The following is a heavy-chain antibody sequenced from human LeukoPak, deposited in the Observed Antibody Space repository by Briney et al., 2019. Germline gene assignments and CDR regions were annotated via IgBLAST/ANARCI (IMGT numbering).Heavy chain of an antibody. CDR2: IYYSGST. D-gene: IGHD6-13*01. CDR3: ARGSYLIAAAGSEYFQH. V-gene: IGHV4-59*01. Sequence: SETLSLTCAVSGGAISSYYWSWVRQPPGKGLEWVGDIYYSGSTNYNPSLKSRVTISVDTSKNQFSLKLSSVTAADTAVYYCARGSYLIAAAGSEYFQHWGQGTLVTVSS. J-gene: IGHJ1*01. CDR1: GGAISSYY.